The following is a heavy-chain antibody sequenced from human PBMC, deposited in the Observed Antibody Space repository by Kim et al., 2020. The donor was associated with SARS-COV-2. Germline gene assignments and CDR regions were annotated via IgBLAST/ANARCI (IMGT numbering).Heavy chain of an antibody. Sequence: SVRGRFSISSDDSRNTAYLQMNNLKTEDTAVYYCTRVPATTLAFWDAFDIWGRGTMVTVSS. J-gene: IGHJ3*02. V-gene: IGHV3-73*01. CDR3: TRVPATTLAFWDAFDI. D-gene: IGHD1-1*01.